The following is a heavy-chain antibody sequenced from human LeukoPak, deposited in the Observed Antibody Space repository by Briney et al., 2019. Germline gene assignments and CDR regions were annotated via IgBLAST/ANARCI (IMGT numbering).Heavy chain of an antibody. Sequence: HPGGSLRLSCAASGFTFSNYAMSWVRQAPGKGLEWVSAISGSGSSTYYADSVKGRFTISRDNSKNTLYLQMNSLRAEDTAVHYCAKSQYCSGSTCPDFEHWGQGTLVIVSS. D-gene: IGHD2-15*01. CDR3: AKSQYCSGSTCPDFEH. V-gene: IGHV3-23*01. CDR1: GFTFSNYA. J-gene: IGHJ4*02. CDR2: ISGSGSST.